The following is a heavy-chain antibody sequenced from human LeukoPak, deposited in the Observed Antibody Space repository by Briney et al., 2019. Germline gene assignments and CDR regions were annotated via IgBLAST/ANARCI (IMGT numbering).Heavy chain of an antibody. Sequence: SETLSLTXTVSGGSISSYYWSWIRQPAGKGLEWIGRISTSGSTDYNPSLRSRVTISSDASKNQLSLRLNSVTAADTAMYYCARGVSLVRGMWFDPWGQGTLVAVSS. D-gene: IGHD3-10*01. CDR3: ARGVSLVRGMWFDP. CDR1: GGSISSYY. CDR2: ISTSGST. V-gene: IGHV4-4*07. J-gene: IGHJ5*02.